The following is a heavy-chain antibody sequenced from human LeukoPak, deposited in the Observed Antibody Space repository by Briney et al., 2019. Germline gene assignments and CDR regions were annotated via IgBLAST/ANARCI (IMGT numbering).Heavy chain of an antibody. V-gene: IGHV3-74*01. CDR3: AKDRDYYGSGSPVYYFDY. CDR1: GFTFSNYW. D-gene: IGHD3-10*01. J-gene: IGHJ4*02. CDR2: ISSDGSVT. Sequence: GGSLRLSCAASGFTFSNYWMYWVRQVPGEGLVWVSRISSDGSVTNYADSVKGRFTISRDNAKNTLYLQMNSLRAEDTALYYCAKDRDYYGSGSPVYYFDYWGQGTLVTVSS.